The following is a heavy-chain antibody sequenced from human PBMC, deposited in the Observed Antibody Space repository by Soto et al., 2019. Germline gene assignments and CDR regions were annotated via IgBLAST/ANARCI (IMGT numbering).Heavy chain of an antibody. CDR3: ARIYKNYYYYGMDV. D-gene: IGHD1-1*01. Sequence: EVQLVESGGGLVQPGGSLRLSCAASGFTFSSYSMNWVRQAPGKGLEWVSYISSSSSTIYYADSVKGRFTISRDNAKNSLYLQMNSLRAEDTAVYYCARIYKNYYYYGMDVWGQGTTVTVSS. CDR1: GFTFSSYS. J-gene: IGHJ6*02. V-gene: IGHV3-48*01. CDR2: ISSSSSTI.